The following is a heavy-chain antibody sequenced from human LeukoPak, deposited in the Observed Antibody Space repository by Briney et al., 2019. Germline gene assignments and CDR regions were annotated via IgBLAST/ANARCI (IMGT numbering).Heavy chain of an antibody. V-gene: IGHV1-69*04. CDR1: GGTFSSYA. CDR2: IIPIFGIA. Sequence: SVKVSCKASGGTFSSYAISWVRQAPGQGLEWMGRIIPIFGIANYAQKFQGRVTITADKSTSTAYMELSSLRSEDTAVYYCARFNYFWFDPWGQGTLVTDSS. CDR3: ARFNYFWFDP. J-gene: IGHJ5*02. D-gene: IGHD4-11*01.